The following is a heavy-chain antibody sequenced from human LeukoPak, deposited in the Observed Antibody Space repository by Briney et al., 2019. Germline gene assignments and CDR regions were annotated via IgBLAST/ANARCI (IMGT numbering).Heavy chain of an antibody. CDR1: GFTFSSYA. V-gene: IGHV3-64D*06. CDR2: ISSNGGST. D-gene: IGHD6-19*01. CDR3: VKGGYSSGWYYGMDV. Sequence: PGGSLRLSCPASGFTFSSYAMHWVRQAPGKGLEYVSAISSNGGSTYYADSVKGRFTISRDNSKNTLYLQMSSLRAEDTAVYYCVKGGYSSGWYYGMDVWGQGTTVTVSS. J-gene: IGHJ6*02.